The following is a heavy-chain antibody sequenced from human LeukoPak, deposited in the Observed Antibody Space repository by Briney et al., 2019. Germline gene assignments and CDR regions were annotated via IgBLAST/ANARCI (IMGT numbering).Heavy chain of an antibody. Sequence: SVKVSSKAPGASLTIYATSSVPPAPGQGLEWMGGIIPIFGTANYAQKFQGRVTITADESTSTAYMELSSLRSEDTAVYYCAVYECVSKRGNSRFTCYFDFWGRGTLVTVSS. CDR3: AVYECVSKRGNSRFTCYFDF. J-gene: IGHJ2*01. CDR1: GASLTIYA. V-gene: IGHV1-69*01. D-gene: IGHD4-11*01. CDR2: IIPIFGTA.